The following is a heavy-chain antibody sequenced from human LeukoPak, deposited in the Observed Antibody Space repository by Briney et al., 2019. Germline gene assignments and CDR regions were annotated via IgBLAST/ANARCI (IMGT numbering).Heavy chain of an antibody. CDR2: ISGSGGST. V-gene: IGHV3-23*01. CDR3: PRRIQLGY. CDR1: GFTFSTYA. Sequence: GGSLRLSRAASGFTFSTYAMTWVRQAPPKGLEWVSVISGSGGSTYYAHSVKGRFTIPRDNAKNSLYLQMNSLTAQDTAGYYCPRRIQLGYWRQRSLVGV. D-gene: IGHD5-18*01. J-gene: IGHJ4*02.